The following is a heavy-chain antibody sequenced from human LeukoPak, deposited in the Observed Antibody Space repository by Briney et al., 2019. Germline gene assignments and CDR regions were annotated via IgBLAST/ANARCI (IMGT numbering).Heavy chain of an antibody. J-gene: IGHJ4*02. V-gene: IGHV3-11*04. CDR2: ISSSGSST. Sequence: GGSLRLSCAASGFRFSDSYMNWIRQAPGKGLEWVSYISSSGSSTHYADSVKGRFTISRDNAKNSLYLQMNSLRAEDTAVYYCARDLLGWELHYFDYWGQGTLVTVSS. CDR1: GFRFSDSY. CDR3: ARDLLGWELHYFDY. D-gene: IGHD1-26*01.